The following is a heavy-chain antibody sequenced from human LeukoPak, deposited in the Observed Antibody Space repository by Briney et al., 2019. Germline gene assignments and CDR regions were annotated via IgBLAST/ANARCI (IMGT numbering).Heavy chain of an antibody. CDR1: GFIYGNYW. D-gene: IGHD1-1*01. CDR2: VKQDGRER. CDR3: ARGHWNDVRSWFDS. V-gene: IGHV3-7*01. Sequence: SGGSLRLSCRGSGFIYGNYWMTWVRQAPGKGLEWVANVKQDGRERHYVDSVEGRITISGDNSKNTLYLQMNSLRTEDTAIYYCARGHWNDVRSWFDSWGQGTLVTVSS. J-gene: IGHJ5*01.